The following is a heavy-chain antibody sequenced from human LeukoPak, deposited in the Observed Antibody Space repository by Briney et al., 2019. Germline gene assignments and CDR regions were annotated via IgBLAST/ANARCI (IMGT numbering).Heavy chain of an antibody. CDR1: GYTFTSYA. CDR2: INAGHGNT. V-gene: IGHV1-3*01. D-gene: IGHD1-26*01. Sequence: ASVTVSCKASGYTFTSYAMHWVRQAPGQRLEWMGWINAGHGNTKYSQKFQGRVTITRDTSASTAYMELSSLRSEDTAVYYCARDSEVGATDWGQGTLVTVSS. J-gene: IGHJ4*02. CDR3: ARDSEVGATD.